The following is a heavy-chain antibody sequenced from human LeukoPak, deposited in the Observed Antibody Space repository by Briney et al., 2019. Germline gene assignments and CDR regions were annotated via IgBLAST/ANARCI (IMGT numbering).Heavy chain of an antibody. D-gene: IGHD1-26*01. CDR2: ISGSGGST. V-gene: IGHV3-23*01. J-gene: IGHJ4*02. CDR3: AKDRELIVGATDY. Sequence: GGSLRLSCAASGFTFSSYAMSWVRQAPGKGLEWVSAISGSGGSTYYADSVKGRFTISRDNSKNTLYLQMNSLRAEDTAVHYCAKDRELIVGATDYWGQGTLVTVSS. CDR1: GFTFSSYA.